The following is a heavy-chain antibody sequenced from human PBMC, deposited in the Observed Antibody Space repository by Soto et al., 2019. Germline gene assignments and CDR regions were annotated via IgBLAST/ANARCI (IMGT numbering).Heavy chain of an antibody. D-gene: IGHD4-4*01. Sequence: GGSLGLSCSASGFPFSVYSMNWVRQAPGKGLEWNSYIWSSGSPIYYADSVRGRFTISRDNAKNSLFLQMNSLRDEDTAVYYCVRDYSYALDVWGQGTTVTVSS. V-gene: IGHV3-48*02. CDR1: GFPFSVYS. J-gene: IGHJ6*02. CDR3: VRDYSYALDV. CDR2: IWSSGSPI.